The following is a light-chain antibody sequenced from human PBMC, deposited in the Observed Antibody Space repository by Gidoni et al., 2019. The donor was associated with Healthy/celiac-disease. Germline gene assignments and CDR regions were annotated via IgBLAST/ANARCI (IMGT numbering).Light chain of an antibody. J-gene: IGKJ5*01. V-gene: IGKV1-9*01. Sequence: DIQLTQSPSFLSASVGDRVTITCRASQGISSYLAWYQQKPGKAPKLLIYAASTLQSGVPSRFSGSGSGTEFTLTISSLQPEDFATYYCQQLNSDLGDFGQXTRLEIK. CDR2: AAS. CDR1: QGISSY. CDR3: QQLNSDLGD.